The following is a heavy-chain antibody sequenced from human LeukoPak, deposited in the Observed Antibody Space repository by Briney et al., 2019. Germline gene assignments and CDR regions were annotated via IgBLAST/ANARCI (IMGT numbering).Heavy chain of an antibody. J-gene: IGHJ6*04. V-gene: IGHV3-30*18. CDR3: AKDLRDILTGPSSYYYGMDV. CDR2: ISYDGSNK. CDR1: GFTFSSYG. D-gene: IGHD3-9*01. Sequence: GRSLRLSCAASGFTFSSYGMHWVRQAPGKGLEWVAVISYDGSNKYYADSVKGRFTISRDNSKNTLYLQMNSLRAEDTAVHYCAKDLRDILTGPSSYYYGMDVWGKGTTVTVSS.